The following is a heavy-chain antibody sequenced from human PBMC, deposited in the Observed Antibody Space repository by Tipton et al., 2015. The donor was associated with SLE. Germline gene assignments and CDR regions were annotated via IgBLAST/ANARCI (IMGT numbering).Heavy chain of an antibody. D-gene: IGHD6-6*01. CDR1: GYSISSGYY. J-gene: IGHJ3*02. Sequence: TLSLTCAVSGYSISSGYYWGWIRQHPGKGLEWIGYIYYSGSTYYNPSLKSRVTISVDTSKNQFSLKLSSVTAADTAVYYCARDFTYSSSSGDPFDIWGQGTMVTVSS. CDR3: ARDFTYSSSSGDPFDI. V-gene: IGHV4-31*11. CDR2: IYYSGST.